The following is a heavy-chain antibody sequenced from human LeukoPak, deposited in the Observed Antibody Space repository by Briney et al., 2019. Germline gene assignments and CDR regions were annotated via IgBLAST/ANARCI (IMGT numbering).Heavy chain of an antibody. Sequence: SETLSLTXTVSGGSISSYYWSWIRQSAGKGLEWLGRIYTSGSTNYNPSLKSRVTMSVDTSKNQFSLKLSSVTAADTAVYYCAREEAQLGLKVFDYWGQGTLVTVSS. D-gene: IGHD7-27*01. CDR2: IYTSGST. CDR1: GGSISSYY. CDR3: AREEAQLGLKVFDY. J-gene: IGHJ4*02. V-gene: IGHV4-4*07.